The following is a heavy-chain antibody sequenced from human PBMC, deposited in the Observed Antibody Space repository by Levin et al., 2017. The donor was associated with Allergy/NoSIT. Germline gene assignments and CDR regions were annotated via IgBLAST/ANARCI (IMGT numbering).Heavy chain of an antibody. D-gene: IGHD6-19*01. CDR1: GFTFSSYG. V-gene: IGHV3-33*01. Sequence: GESLKISCAASGFTFSSYGMHWVRQAPGKGLEWVAVIWYDGRHKYYVDSVKGRFTVSRDNSKNTLYLQMSSLSAEDTAVYYCARDRSAYSSGWFPSGLDSWGQGTLVTGSS. CDR2: IWYDGRHK. CDR3: ARDRSAYSSGWFPSGLDS. J-gene: IGHJ4*02.